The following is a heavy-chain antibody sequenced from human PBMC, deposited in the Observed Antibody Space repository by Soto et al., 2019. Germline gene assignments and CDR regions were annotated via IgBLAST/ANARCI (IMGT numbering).Heavy chain of an antibody. CDR1: GVPFSSTG. CDR3: AKLPDWFNS. Sequence: PGGSLRLSCAASGVPFSSTGMTWVRQAPGKGLEWVSTIDGSGGTTYYADSVKGRFTISRDNSINTVYLQMNSLTADDTALYFSAKLPDWFNSWGQGALVTVSS. CDR2: IDGSGGTT. J-gene: IGHJ5*01. V-gene: IGHV3-23*01.